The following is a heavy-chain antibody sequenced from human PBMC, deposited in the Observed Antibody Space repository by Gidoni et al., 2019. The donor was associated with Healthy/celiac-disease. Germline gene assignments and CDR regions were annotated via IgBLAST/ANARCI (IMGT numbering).Heavy chain of an antibody. Sequence: QVKLQESGPGLVKPSQTLSLTCTVSGGSISIVGYYWSWSRQHPGKGLEWIGYIYYSGSTYYNPSLKSRVTISVDTSKNQFSLKLSSVTAADTAVYYCARVGDSSGYYPYYFDYWGQGTLVTVSS. V-gene: IGHV4-31*03. CDR3: ARVGDSSGYYPYYFDY. D-gene: IGHD3-22*01. J-gene: IGHJ4*02. CDR1: GGSISIVGYY. CDR2: IYYSGST.